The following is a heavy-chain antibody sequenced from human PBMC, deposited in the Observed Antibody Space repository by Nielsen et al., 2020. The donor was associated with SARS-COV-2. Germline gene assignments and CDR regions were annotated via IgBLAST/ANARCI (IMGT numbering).Heavy chain of an antibody. Sequence: ASVKVSCKASGYTFTGYYMHWVRQAPGQGLEWMGRINPNSGGTNYAQKFQGRVTMTRDTSISTAYMELSRLRSDDTAVYYCARAYDFWSGYPNWGQGTLVTVSS. D-gene: IGHD3-3*01. V-gene: IGHV1-2*06. CDR1: GYTFTGYY. J-gene: IGHJ4*02. CDR3: ARAYDFWSGYPN. CDR2: INPNSGGT.